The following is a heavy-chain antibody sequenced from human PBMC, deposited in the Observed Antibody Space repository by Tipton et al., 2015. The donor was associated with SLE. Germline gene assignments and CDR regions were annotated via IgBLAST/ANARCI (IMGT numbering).Heavy chain of an antibody. CDR1: GGSISTYY. CDR2: NYYTGST. D-gene: IGHD1-20*01. CDR3: ARALGYNYSYDYFNY. Sequence: TLSLTYTVSGGSISTYYWNWIRQPPGQGLEWIGYNYYTGSTKYNPSLKSRVTISVDPSQNQFSLKLSSVTSADTAVYYCARALGYNYSYDYFNYWGQGSLVTVSS. V-gene: IGHV4-59*01. J-gene: IGHJ4*02.